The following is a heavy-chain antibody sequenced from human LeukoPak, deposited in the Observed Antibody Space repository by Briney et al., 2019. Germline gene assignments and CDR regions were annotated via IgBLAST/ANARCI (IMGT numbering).Heavy chain of an antibody. CDR3: VRDGEGVAISVNYWFDP. CDR1: GFTFTSYD. Sequence: ASVKVSCTASGFTFTSYDINWVRQATGQGFEWMGWMNPNNGNTGYAQKFQGRVTMTRDTSISTAYMELRSLRSEDTAVYYCVRDGEGVAISVNYWFDPWGQGTLVTVSS. D-gene: IGHD3-10*01. V-gene: IGHV1-8*01. CDR2: MNPNNGNT. J-gene: IGHJ5*02.